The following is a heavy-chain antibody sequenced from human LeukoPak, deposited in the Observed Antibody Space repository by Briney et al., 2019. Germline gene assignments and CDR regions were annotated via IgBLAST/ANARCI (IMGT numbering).Heavy chain of an antibody. CDR2: INPGGDNT. CDR3: ARIRDGYNDAYDI. V-gene: IGHV1-46*01. D-gene: IGHD5-24*01. Sequence: EASVKVSCKASGYTFSKYDIHWVRQAPGQGLEWMGLINPGGDNTNYAQNFQGRVTMTRDTSTSTVYMELSSLRSEDTAIYYCARIRDGYNDAYDIWGQGTVVTVPS. CDR1: GYTFSKYD. J-gene: IGHJ3*02.